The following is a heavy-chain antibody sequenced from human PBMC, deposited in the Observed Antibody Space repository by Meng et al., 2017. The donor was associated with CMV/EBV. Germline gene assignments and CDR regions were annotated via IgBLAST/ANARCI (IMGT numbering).Heavy chain of an antibody. CDR1: GYTFTSYG. J-gene: IGHJ6*02. CDR2: ISAYNGNT. D-gene: IGHD4-17*01. V-gene: IGHV1-18*01. Sequence: GESLKISCKASGYTFTSYGISWVRQAPGQGLEWMGWISAYNGNTNYAQKLQGRVTMTTDTSTSTAYMELRSLRSDDTAVYYCARSDYGDYYYYGMDVWGQGTTVTVSS. CDR3: ARSDYGDYYYYGMDV.